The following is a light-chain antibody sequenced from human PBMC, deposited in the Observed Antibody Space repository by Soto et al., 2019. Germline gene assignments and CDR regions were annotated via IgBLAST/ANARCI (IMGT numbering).Light chain of an antibody. CDR3: ISYTSSSTLRV. Sequence: QSALTQPASVSGSPGQSITMSCTGTSSDVGGYNYVSWYQQHPGKAPKLMIYDVSNRPSGVSNRFSGSKSGNTASLTISGLQAEDEADYYCISYTSSSTLRVFGGGTKLTVL. V-gene: IGLV2-14*01. CDR2: DVS. J-gene: IGLJ2*01. CDR1: SSDVGGYNY.